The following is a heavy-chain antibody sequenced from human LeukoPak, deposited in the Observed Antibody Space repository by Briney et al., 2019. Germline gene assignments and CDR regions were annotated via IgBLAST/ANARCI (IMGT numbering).Heavy chain of an antibody. CDR3: ARDLRFLFYFDY. D-gene: IGHD2/OR15-2a*01. CDR1: GFTFSDYA. CDR2: IWYDGSKE. J-gene: IGHJ4*02. V-gene: IGHV3-33*01. Sequence: GRSLRLSCAASGFTFSDYAFHWVRQVPGKGLEWVAVIWYDGSKEYYSDSMKGRVTISRDNSKNTLYLQMNSLRAEDTAVYYCARDLRFLFYFDYWGQGTLVTVSS.